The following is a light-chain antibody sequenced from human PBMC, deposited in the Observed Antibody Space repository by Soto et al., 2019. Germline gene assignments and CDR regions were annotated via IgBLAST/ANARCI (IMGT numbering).Light chain of an antibody. CDR3: QQYHSYWT. V-gene: IGKV1-39*01. Sequence: IQMTQSPSSLSASVGDRVTMTCRASETISTFLNWYQHKPGKAPRLLISAASRLQSGVPPRFSGSGSGTEFTLTISSLQPDDFSTYYCQQYHSYWTFGQGTKVDIK. J-gene: IGKJ1*01. CDR1: ETISTF. CDR2: AAS.